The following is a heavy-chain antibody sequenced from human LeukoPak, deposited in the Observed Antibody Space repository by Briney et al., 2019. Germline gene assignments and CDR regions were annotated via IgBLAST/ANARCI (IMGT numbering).Heavy chain of an antibody. D-gene: IGHD1-1*01. V-gene: IGHV1-18*01. CDR2: ISAYNGNT. CDR1: GYTFTSYG. CDR3: ARAHSTYNRHYYYYYGMDV. J-gene: IGHJ6*02. Sequence: EASVKVSCKASGYTFTSYGISWVRQAPGQGLEWMGWISAYNGNTNYAQKLQGRVTMTTDTSTSTAYMELRSLRSEDTAVYYCARAHSTYNRHYYYYYGMDVWGQGTTVTVSS.